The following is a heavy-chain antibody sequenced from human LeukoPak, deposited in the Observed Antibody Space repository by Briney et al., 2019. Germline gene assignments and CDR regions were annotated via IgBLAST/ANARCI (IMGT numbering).Heavy chain of an antibody. V-gene: IGHV3-21*01. D-gene: IGHD3-22*01. CDR3: ARGPTMKMDV. CDR1: GFTFDSYS. J-gene: IGHJ6*04. CDR2: ISSSSSSI. Sequence: GGSLRLSCAASGFTFDSYSMNWVRQAPGKGLEWVSSISSSSSSIYYADSVKGRFTISRDNAKNSLYLQMNSLRAEDTAVYYCARGPTMKMDVWGKGTTVTVSS.